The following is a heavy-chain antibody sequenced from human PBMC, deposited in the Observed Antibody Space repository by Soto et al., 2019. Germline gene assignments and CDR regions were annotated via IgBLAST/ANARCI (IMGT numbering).Heavy chain of an antibody. J-gene: IGHJ4*02. CDR2: IYYSGST. Sequence: SETLSLTCTVSGGSISSYYWSWIRQPPGKGLEWIGYIYYSGSTNYNPSLKSGVTISVDTSKNQFSLKLSSVTAADTAMYYCARGRGWPSDFDYWGQGTLVTVSS. CDR1: GGSISSYY. CDR3: ARGRGWPSDFDY. D-gene: IGHD6-19*01. V-gene: IGHV4-59*08.